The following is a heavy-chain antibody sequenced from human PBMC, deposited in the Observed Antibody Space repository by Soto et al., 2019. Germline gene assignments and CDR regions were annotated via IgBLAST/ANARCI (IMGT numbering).Heavy chain of an antibody. Sequence: EVQLLESGGGSVQPGGSLMLSCAASGFTFSSYSLSWLCQAPGKGLEWVSGISGSGQTTHYKDSVKGRFTISRDNFRNTLYLQVNSLRAEDTAIYFCAKSRGDSWTTYFFDYWGQGALVTVSS. CDR1: GFTFSSYS. J-gene: IGHJ4*02. V-gene: IGHV3-23*01. D-gene: IGHD4-4*01. CDR2: ISGSGQTT. CDR3: AKSRGDSWTTYFFDY.